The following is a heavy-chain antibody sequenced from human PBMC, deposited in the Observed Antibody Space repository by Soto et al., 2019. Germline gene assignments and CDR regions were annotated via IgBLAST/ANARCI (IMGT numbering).Heavy chain of an antibody. V-gene: IGHV4-31*03. Sequence: SETLSLTCTVSGDSISSGGYYWTWIRQHPGKGLEWIGYIYTSGSTYYNPSLKTRITISIDTSKNQFSLKLNSVTAADTAVYYCARSDTSGYYFDYWGRGTLVTVSS. D-gene: IGHD3-22*01. J-gene: IGHJ4*02. CDR1: GDSISSGGYY. CDR3: ARSDTSGYYFDY. CDR2: IYTSGST.